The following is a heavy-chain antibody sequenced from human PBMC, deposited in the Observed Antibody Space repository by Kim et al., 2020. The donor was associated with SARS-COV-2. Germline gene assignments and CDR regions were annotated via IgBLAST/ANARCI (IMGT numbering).Heavy chain of an antibody. V-gene: IGHV3-30*04. CDR3: AISSWYY. J-gene: IGHJ4*02. D-gene: IGHD6-13*01. CDR1: GFTFSSYA. CDR2: ISYDGSNK. Sequence: GGSLRLSCAASGFTFSSYAMHWVRQAPGKGLERVAVISYDGSNKYYADSVKRRFTISRDNSKNTLYLQMNSLRAEDTAVYYCAISSWYYWGQGTLVTVSS.